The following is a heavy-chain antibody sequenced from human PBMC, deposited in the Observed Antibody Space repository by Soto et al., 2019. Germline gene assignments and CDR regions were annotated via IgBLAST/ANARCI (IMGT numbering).Heavy chain of an antibody. CDR2: SSSSSSYT. CDR3: ARAYCSSTSCHDY. D-gene: IGHD2-2*01. V-gene: IGHV3-21*04. CDR1: GFTFSTSL. Sequence: PGGSLRLSCAASGFTFSTSLMNWVRQAPGKGLEWVSSSSSSSSYTNYADSVKGRFTISRDNAKNSLYLQMNSLRAEDTAVYYCARAYCSSTSCHDYWGQGTLVTVSS. J-gene: IGHJ4*02.